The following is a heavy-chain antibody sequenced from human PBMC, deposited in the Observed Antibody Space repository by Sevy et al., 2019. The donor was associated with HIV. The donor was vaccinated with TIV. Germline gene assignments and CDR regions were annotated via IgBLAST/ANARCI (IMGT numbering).Heavy chain of an antibody. D-gene: IGHD6-13*01. CDR3: ARYASGQQLATSGVDY. CDR1: GYSFTSYW. J-gene: IGHJ4*02. Sequence: GESLKISCKGSGYSFTSYWIGWVRQMPGKGLEWMGIIYPGDSDTRYSPSFQGQVTISADKSISTAYLQWSSLQASDTAMYYCARYASGQQLATSGVDYWGQGTLVTVSS. CDR2: IYPGDSDT. V-gene: IGHV5-51*01.